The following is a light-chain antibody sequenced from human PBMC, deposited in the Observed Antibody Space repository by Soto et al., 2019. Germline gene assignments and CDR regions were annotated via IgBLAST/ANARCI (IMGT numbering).Light chain of an antibody. V-gene: IGLV2-23*01. Sequence: QSALTQPASVSGSPGQSITISCTGTSSDVGSYNLVSWYQQHPGTAPKLMIYEGSKRPSGVSNRFSGSKSGNTASLTISGLQAEDEADYYCCSYAGSSTCEYVFGTGTKVTVL. CDR1: SSDVGSYNL. CDR2: EGS. CDR3: CSYAGSSTCEYV. J-gene: IGLJ1*01.